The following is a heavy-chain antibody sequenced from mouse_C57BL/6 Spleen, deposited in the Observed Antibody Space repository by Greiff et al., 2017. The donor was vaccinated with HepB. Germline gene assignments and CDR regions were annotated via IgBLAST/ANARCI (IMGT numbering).Heavy chain of an antibody. CDR3: ARRGVYYYGSSCFDY. J-gene: IGHJ2*01. CDR2: IDPSDSYT. D-gene: IGHD1-1*01. CDR1: GFTFTSYW. V-gene: IGHV1-50*01. Sequence: QVQLKQSGAELVKPGASVKLSCKASGFTFTSYWMQWVKQRPGQGLEWIGEIDPSDSYTNYNQKFKGKATLTVDTSSSTAYMQLSSLTSEDSAVYYCARRGVYYYGSSCFDYWGQGTTLTVSS.